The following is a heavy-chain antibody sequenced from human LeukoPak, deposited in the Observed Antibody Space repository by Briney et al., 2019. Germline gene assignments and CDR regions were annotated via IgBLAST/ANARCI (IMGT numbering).Heavy chain of an antibody. D-gene: IGHD2-2*01. CDR2: ISAYNGNT. J-gene: IGHJ4*02. CDR3: ARDLPSAAVVPFDY. V-gene: IGHV1-18*04. Sequence: ASVKVSCKASGYTFTSCGISWVRQAPGQGLEWMGWISAYNGNTNYAQKLQGRVTMTTDTSTSTAYMELRSLRSDDTAAYYCARDLPSAAVVPFDYWGQGTLVTVSS. CDR1: GYTFTSCG.